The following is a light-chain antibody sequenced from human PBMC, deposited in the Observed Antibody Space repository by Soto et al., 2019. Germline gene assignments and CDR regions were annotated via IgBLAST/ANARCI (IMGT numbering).Light chain of an antibody. J-gene: IGKJ1*01. CDR3: QQYNYYSS. V-gene: IGKV1-5*01. CDR2: DAS. Sequence: EIHMTQSPSTLSASVGDRVTITCRASQSITLWLAWYQQKPGKAPNLLIYDASTLASGVPSRFSGSGSGTDFTLTISNLQPDDFATYFCQQYNYYSSFGQGTKVDIK. CDR1: QSITLW.